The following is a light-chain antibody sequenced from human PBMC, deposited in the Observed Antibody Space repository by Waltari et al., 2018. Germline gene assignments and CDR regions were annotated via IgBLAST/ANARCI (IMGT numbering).Light chain of an antibody. V-gene: IGLV2-23*01. CDR2: EAR. J-gene: IGLJ3*02. Sequence: QSALTQPASVSGSPGQAINISCTGTNSDVGAYNLVSWYQQYPGRAPRLMIYEARNRPSGVSKCFAASKSGNTASLTISGLQADDEADCYCCSYGGSYTWVFGGGTKVTVL. CDR3: CSYGGSYTWV. CDR1: NSDVGAYNL.